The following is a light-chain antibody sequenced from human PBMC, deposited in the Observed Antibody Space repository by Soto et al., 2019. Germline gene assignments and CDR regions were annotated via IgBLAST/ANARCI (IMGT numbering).Light chain of an antibody. CDR3: QQYGSSPPWDT. CDR2: GAS. V-gene: IGKV3-20*01. J-gene: IGKJ2*01. CDR1: QSVSSTY. Sequence: EIVLTQSPGTLSLSPGERATLSCRASQSVSSTYLAWYQQRPGQAPRLLIYGASSRATGIPDRFSGSGSGTDLTLTISRLEPEDFAVYYCQQYGSSPPWDTFGQGTKLEIK.